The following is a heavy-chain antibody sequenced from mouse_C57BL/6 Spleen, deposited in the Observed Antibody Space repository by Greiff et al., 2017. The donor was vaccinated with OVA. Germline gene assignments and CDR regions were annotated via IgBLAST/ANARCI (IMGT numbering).Heavy chain of an antibody. CDR2: IDPEDGDT. CDR3: TTLITTVVADYFDY. D-gene: IGHD1-1*01. V-gene: IGHV14-1*01. J-gene: IGHJ2*01. CDR1: GFTIKDYY. Sequence: EVQLQQSGAELVRPGASVKLSCTASGFTIKDYYMHWVKQRPEQGLEWIGRIDPEDGDTEYAPKFQGKATMTADTSSNTAYLQLSSLTSEDTAVYYCTTLITTVVADYFDYWGQGTTLTVSS.